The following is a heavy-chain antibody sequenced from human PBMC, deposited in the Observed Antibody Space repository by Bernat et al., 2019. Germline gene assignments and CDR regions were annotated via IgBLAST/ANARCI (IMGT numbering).Heavy chain of an antibody. V-gene: IGHV3-7*01. CDR3: ASVRNVDIVAMRGYFDN. CDR2: IKEDGSEK. D-gene: IGHD5-12*01. J-gene: IGHJ4*02. Sequence: EVQLVESGGGLVQPGGSLRLSCAASGFTFNNYWMSWVRQAPGKGLEWVANIKEDGSEKYYVDSVKGRFTISRANAKNSLYLQVNSLRAEDAAVYYCASVRNVDIVAMRGYFDNWGQGTLVTVSS. CDR1: GFTFNNYW.